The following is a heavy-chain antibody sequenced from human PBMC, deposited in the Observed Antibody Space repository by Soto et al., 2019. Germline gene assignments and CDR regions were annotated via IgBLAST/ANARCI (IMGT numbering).Heavy chain of an antibody. CDR3: AREDSHFIFEY. V-gene: IGHV3-30-3*01. CDR1: GFTFSDYT. Sequence: QVQLVESGGGVVQPGRSLRCSCAASGFTFSDYTMHWVRKAPGKGLEWVAVISSDGSIKYYADSVKGRFTISRDNSKNTVYLQMTSLRADDTAVYYCAREDSHFIFEYWGQGTLVTVSS. CDR2: ISSDGSIK. D-gene: IGHD2-21*01. J-gene: IGHJ4*02.